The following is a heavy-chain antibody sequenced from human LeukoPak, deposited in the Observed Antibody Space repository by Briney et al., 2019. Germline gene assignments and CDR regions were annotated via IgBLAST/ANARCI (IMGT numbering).Heavy chain of an antibody. CDR1: GGSISNTNW. CDR3: SRENGAFSPFGY. Sequence: SETLSLTCGVSGGSISNTNWWSWVRQPPGQGLEWIGEISLTGLTHYNPSRESRVTVSLDKSKHQLSLNLTSVTAADTAVYYCSRENGAFSPFGYWGQGTVVTVLS. V-gene: IGHV4-4*02. J-gene: IGHJ4*02. D-gene: IGHD2-8*01. CDR2: ISLTGLT.